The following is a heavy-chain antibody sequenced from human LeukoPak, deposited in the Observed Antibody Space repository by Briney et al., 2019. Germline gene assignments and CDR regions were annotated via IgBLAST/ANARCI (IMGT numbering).Heavy chain of an antibody. J-gene: IGHJ5*02. CDR1: GGSISSSSYY. Sequence: SETLSLTCTVSGGSISSSSYYWSWIRQPAGKGLEWIGRIYTGGSTNYNPSLKSRVTISVDTSKNQFSLNLSSVTAADTAVYYCARSERQGAIWLDPWGQGTLVTVSS. CDR3: ARSERQGAIWLDP. V-gene: IGHV4-61*02. CDR2: IYTGGST. D-gene: IGHD4/OR15-4a*01.